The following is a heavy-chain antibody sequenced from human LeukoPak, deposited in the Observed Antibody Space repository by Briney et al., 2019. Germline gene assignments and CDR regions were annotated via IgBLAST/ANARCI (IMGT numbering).Heavy chain of an antibody. Sequence: PGGSLRLSCAASGFTFSNYWMSGVRQAPGKGLEWVASIHQHGNEKYFVDSVRGRFTISRDNAKNSLYPQMSSLRAEDTAVYYCATLNGPLFEYWGQGTLVTVSS. D-gene: IGHD2-8*01. J-gene: IGHJ4*02. CDR2: IHQHGNEK. CDR3: ATLNGPLFEY. V-gene: IGHV3-7*01. CDR1: GFTFSNYW.